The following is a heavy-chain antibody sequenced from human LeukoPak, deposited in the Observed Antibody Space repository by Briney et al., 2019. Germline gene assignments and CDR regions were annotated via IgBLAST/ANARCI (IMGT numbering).Heavy chain of an antibody. Sequence: PSETLSLTCTVSGGSLSNFYWSWIRQPPGKGLEWIAFIYYSGSTRYNPSLKSRVTISVDTSKNQFSLKLSSVTAADTAVYYCARDQRYCSSSSCPWEPFDYWGQGTLVTVSS. J-gene: IGHJ4*02. CDR1: GGSLSNFY. CDR2: IYYSGST. CDR3: ARDQRYCSSSSCPWEPFDY. V-gene: IGHV4-59*12. D-gene: IGHD2-2*01.